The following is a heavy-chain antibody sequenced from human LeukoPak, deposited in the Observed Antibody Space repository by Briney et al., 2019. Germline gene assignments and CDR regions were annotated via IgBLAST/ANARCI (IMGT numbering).Heavy chain of an antibody. CDR1: GGSMTSHY. CDR3: AGETSMFFGVGLWYFDL. J-gene: IGHJ2*01. CDR2: VHSNGRT. D-gene: IGHD3-3*01. Sequence: SETLSLTCTVSGGSMTSHYWSWIRQAPGKVLEWVGHVHSNGRTNYKSSLQSRVTISLDTSRNQFSLKMTSVTAADTAVYFCAGETSMFFGVGLWYFDLWGRGALVTVSS. V-gene: IGHV4-59*11.